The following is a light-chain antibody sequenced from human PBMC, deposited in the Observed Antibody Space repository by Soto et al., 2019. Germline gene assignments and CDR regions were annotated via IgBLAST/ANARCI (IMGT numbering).Light chain of an antibody. CDR3: QLRSDWPPTYT. J-gene: IGKJ2*01. CDR2: DTF. CDR1: QIVTSS. Sequence: EIVLTQSPATLSLSPGTGATLSCRASQIVTSSLAWYQQRPSQAPRLLIYDTFTRATGIPARFSAKGAGTDFTLTISSLEPEDSAVYFCQLRSDWPPTYTFGQGTKLE. V-gene: IGKV3-11*01.